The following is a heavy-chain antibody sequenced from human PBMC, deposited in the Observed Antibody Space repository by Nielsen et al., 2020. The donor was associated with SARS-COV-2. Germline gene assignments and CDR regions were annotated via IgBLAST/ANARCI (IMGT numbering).Heavy chain of an antibody. CDR1: GFTFSSHA. J-gene: IGHJ4*02. V-gene: IGHV3-23*01. Sequence: GESLKISCAASGFTFSSHAMSWVRQAPGKGLEWVSAISGSGASTYYADSVKGRFTISRDNSKNTLYLQMNSLRAEDTAVYYCAKAPYGSGRQIDYWGQGTLVTVSS. D-gene: IGHD3-10*01. CDR3: AKAPYGSGRQIDY. CDR2: ISGSGAST.